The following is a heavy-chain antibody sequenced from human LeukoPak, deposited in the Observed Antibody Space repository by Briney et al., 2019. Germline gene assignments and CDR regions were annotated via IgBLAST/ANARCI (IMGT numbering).Heavy chain of an antibody. D-gene: IGHD5-18*01. Sequence: ASVKVSCKASGYTFTSYGISWVRQAPGQGLEWMGWISAYNGNTNYAQKLQGRVTMTTDTSTSTAYMELRSLRSDDTAVYYCAREEDIRGYSYVPTYYYGMDVWGQGTTVTVSS. CDR3: AREEDIRGYSYVPTYYYGMDV. J-gene: IGHJ6*02. CDR2: ISAYNGNT. V-gene: IGHV1-18*01. CDR1: GYTFTSYG.